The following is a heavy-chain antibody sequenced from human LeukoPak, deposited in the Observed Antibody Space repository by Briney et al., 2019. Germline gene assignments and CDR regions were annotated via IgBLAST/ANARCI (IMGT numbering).Heavy chain of an antibody. D-gene: IGHD2-15*01. CDR2: IGTAGDT. J-gene: IGHJ6*02. CDR3: ARALHCSGGSCYVGSYYYYGMDV. CDR1: GFTFSSYD. V-gene: IGHV3-13*01. Sequence: TGGSLKLSCAASGFTFSSYDMHWVRQATGKGLEWVLAIGTAGDTYYPGSVKGRFTISRENAKISLYLQMNSLRAGDTAVYYCARALHCSGGSCYVGSYYYYGMDVWGQGTTVTVSS.